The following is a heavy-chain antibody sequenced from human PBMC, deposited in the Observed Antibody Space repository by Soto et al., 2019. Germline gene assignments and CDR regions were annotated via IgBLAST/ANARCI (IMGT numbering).Heavy chain of an antibody. V-gene: IGHV1-2*04. J-gene: IGHJ5*02. CDR2: INPNSGGT. CDR3: ARFGYPSFVGDFWSGYYTDNWFDP. Sequence: ASVKVSCKASGYTFTGYYMHWVRQAPGQGLEWMGWINPNSGGTNYAQKFQGWVTMTRDTSISTAYMELSRLRSDDTAVYYCARFGYPSFVGDFWSGYYTDNWFDPWGQGTLVTVSS. CDR1: GYTFTGYY. D-gene: IGHD3-3*01.